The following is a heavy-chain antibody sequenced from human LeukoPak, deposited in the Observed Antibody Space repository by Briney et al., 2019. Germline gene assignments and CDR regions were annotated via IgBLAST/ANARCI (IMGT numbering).Heavy chain of an antibody. CDR1: GGSISSGGYY. D-gene: IGHD6-13*01. V-gene: IGHV4-30-2*01. CDR3: AKRPLYSIAAAEFDY. Sequence: SETLSLTCTVSGGSISSGGYYWSWIRQPPGKGLEWIGYIYHSGSTYYNPSLKSRVTISVDRSKNQFSLKLSSVTAADTAVYYCAKRPLYSIAAAEFDYWGQGTLVTVSS. J-gene: IGHJ4*02. CDR2: IYHSGST.